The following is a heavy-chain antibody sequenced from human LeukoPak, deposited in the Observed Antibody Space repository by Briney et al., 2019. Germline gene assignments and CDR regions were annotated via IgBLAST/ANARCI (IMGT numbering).Heavy chain of an antibody. CDR2: ISYDGSNK. CDR3: ARGKKTFWSGYYNYYYGMDV. CDR1: GFTFSSYG. D-gene: IGHD3-3*01. J-gene: IGHJ6*02. Sequence: PGRSLRLSCAASGFTFSSYGMHWVRQAPGKGLEWVAVISYDGSNKYYADSVKGRFTISRDNSKNTLYLQMNSLRAEDTAVYYCARGKKTFWSGYYNYYYGMDVWGQGTTVTVSS. V-gene: IGHV3-30*19.